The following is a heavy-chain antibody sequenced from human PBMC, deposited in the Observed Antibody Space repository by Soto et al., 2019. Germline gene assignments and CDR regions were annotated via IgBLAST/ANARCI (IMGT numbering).Heavy chain of an antibody. D-gene: IGHD3-10*01. V-gene: IGHV1-8*01. CDR3: ARGVVSGNWFDP. Sequence: ASVKVSCKASGYTFTSYDINWVRQATGQGLEWMGWMNPNSGNTGYAQKFQGRVTMTRNTSISTAYMELSSLRSEDTAVYYCARGVVSGNWFDPWGQGTLVTVSS. CDR2: MNPNSGNT. CDR1: GYTFTSYD. J-gene: IGHJ5*02.